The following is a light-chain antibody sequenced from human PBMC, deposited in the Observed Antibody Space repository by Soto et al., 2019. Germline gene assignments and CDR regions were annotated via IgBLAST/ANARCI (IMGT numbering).Light chain of an antibody. CDR3: SSYTSSSTLYV. Sequence: SVLTQPASVSGSPGQSTTISCNGTSSDVGGYNYVSWYQQHPGKAPKLMIYDVSNRPSGVSNRFSGSKSGNTASLTISGLQAEDEADYYCSSYTSSSTLYVFGTGTKVTV. J-gene: IGLJ1*01. CDR2: DVS. CDR1: SSDVGGYNY. V-gene: IGLV2-14*01.